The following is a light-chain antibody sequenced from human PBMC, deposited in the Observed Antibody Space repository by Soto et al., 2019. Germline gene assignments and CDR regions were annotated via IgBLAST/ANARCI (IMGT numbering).Light chain of an antibody. CDR2: EVT. J-gene: IGLJ2*01. Sequence: QSALTQPAFVSGSPGQSITISCTGTNFDVGGYKFVSWYQQHPDEAPRLIIYEVTKRPSGISNRFSDSKSGNTASLTISGLQAEDDADYPCSSYTSSGTLVFGGGTKLTVL. CDR1: NFDVGGYKF. V-gene: IGLV2-14*03. CDR3: SSYTSSGTLV.